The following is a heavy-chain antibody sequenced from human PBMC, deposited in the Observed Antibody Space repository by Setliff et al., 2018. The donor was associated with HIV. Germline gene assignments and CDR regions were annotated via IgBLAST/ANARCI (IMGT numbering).Heavy chain of an antibody. CDR2: ISYSENI. CDR3: ARERLTFGEFANWFDP. D-gene: IGHD3-10*01. Sequence: SETLSLTCSVSGGSVSSTSNYWGWIRQPPGKGLEWIGSISYSENIYYNPSLKSRVTILEDTSRNQFSLKLRSVTAADTAVYYCARERLTFGEFANWFDPWGQGTLVTVSS. J-gene: IGHJ5*02. V-gene: IGHV4-39*07. CDR1: GGSVSSTSNY.